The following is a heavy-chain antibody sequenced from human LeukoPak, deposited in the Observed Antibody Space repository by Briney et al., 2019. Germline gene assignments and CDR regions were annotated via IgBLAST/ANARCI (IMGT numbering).Heavy chain of an antibody. CDR3: ARDVYGMDV. Sequence: GGSLRLSCVASGFTFSSYEMNWVRQAPGKGLEWVSYISSSGSTIYYADSVKGRFTISRDNAKNSLYLQMNSLRAEDTAVYYCARDVYGMDVWGQGTTVTVSS. CDR2: ISSSGSTI. CDR1: GFTFSSYE. J-gene: IGHJ6*02. V-gene: IGHV3-48*03.